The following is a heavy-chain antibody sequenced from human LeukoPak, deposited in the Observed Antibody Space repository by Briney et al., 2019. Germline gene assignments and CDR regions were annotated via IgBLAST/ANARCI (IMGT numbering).Heavy chain of an antibody. CDR3: AKERVLRFFRIWINYMDV. CDR2: ISGSGGST. J-gene: IGHJ6*03. D-gene: IGHD3-3*01. V-gene: IGHV3-23*01. CDR1: GFTFSSYA. Sequence: PGGSLRLSCAASGFTFSSYAMSWVRQAPGKGLEWVSAISGSGGSTYYADSVKGRFTISRDNSKNTLYLQMNSLRAEDTAVYYCAKERVLRFFRIWINYMDVWGKGTTVTVS.